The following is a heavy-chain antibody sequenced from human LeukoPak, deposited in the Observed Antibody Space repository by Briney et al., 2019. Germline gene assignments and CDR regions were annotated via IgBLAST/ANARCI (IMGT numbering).Heavy chain of an antibody. Sequence: SETLSLTCFVSGDSITSRSFYWGWIRQPPGKNLEWIGNVYYNGRTSYNPSLKTRVTISVDTSRNHFSLKLTSVTAADTAVYYCARSLVVGATYPYHWGQGTLVTVSS. CDR2: VYYNGRT. J-gene: IGHJ5*02. CDR1: GDSITSRSFY. V-gene: IGHV4-39*02. D-gene: IGHD1-26*01. CDR3: ARSLVVGATYPYH.